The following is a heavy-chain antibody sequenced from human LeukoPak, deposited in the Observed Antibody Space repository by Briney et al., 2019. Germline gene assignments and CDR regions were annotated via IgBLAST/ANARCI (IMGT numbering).Heavy chain of an antibody. CDR1: GFTFSSYS. V-gene: IGHV3-7*01. CDR3: ARRTVTTLGYTVYFDY. CDR2: IKQDGSEK. J-gene: IGHJ4*02. Sequence: GGSLRLSCAASGFTFSSYSMNWVRQAPGKGLEWVANIKQDGSEKYYVDSVKGRFTISRDNAKNSLYLQMNSLRAEDTAVYYCARRTVTTLGYTVYFDYWGQGTLVTVSS. D-gene: IGHD4-17*01.